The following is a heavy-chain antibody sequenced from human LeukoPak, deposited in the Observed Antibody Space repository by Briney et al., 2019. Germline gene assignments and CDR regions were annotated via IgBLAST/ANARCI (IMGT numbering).Heavy chain of an antibody. CDR2: IKFDGSST. D-gene: IGHD3-16*01. V-gene: IGHV3-74*01. J-gene: IGHJ4*02. Sequence: GGSPRLSCAASGFTFSNDWMHWVRQAPGKGLVWVSRIKFDGSSTNYADFVKGRFTISRDNARNTVYLQMNSLGAEDTAVYYCARGVRGGYYLDYWGQGSLVTVSP. CDR1: GFTFSNDW. CDR3: ARGVRGGYYLDY.